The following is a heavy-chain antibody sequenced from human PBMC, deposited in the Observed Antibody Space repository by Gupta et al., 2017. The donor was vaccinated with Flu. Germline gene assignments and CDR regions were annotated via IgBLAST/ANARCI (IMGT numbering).Heavy chain of an antibody. Sequence: HVQLVQSGAEATKPGASVKVSCKASGYTFTAFYIPWVRQAPGQELEWVGWISPNSGDTKHAQRCQGRVTMTRDASDTTVYMELSRLRFDDTAVYFCARDHHPHYYDSSGPRPWFDPWGQGTLVTVSS. J-gene: IGHJ5*02. CDR3: ARDHHPHYYDSSGPRPWFDP. D-gene: IGHD3-22*01. CDR2: ISPNSGDT. CDR1: GYTFTAFY. V-gene: IGHV1-2*02.